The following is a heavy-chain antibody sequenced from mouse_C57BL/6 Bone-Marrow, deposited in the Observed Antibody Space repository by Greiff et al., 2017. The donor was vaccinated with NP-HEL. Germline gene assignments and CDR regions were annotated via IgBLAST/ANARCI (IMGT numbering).Heavy chain of an antibody. V-gene: IGHV1-55*01. CDR1: GYTFTSYW. CDR3: ARPLLNYYGSEAY. D-gene: IGHD1-1*01. Sequence: QVQLQQPGAELVKPGASVKMSCKASGYTFTSYWITWVKQRPGQGLEWIGDIYPGSGSTNYNEKFKSKATLTVDTSSSTAYMQLSSLTSEDSAVYYCARPLLNYYGSEAYWGQGTLVTVSA. CDR2: IYPGSGST. J-gene: IGHJ3*01.